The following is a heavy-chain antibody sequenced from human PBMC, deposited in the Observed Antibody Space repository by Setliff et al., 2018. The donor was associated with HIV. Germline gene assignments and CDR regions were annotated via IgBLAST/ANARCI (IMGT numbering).Heavy chain of an antibody. D-gene: IGHD6-13*01. CDR1: GGSLSGHF. CDR3: ARQSTMAAAAFDY. J-gene: IGHJ4*02. V-gene: IGHV4-34*01. CDR2: INRSGST. Sequence: SETLSLTCAVYGGSLSGHFWSWLRQPPGKGLEWIGEINRSGSTNYNSSLKSRVTMSVDTSKRQFSLKLASVTAADTAIYYCARQSTMAAAAFDYWGQGTLVTVSS.